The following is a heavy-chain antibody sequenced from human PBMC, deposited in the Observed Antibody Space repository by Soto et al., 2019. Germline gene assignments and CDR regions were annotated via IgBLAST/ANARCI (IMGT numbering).Heavy chain of an antibody. CDR1: GFTFSSYS. V-gene: IGHV3-21*01. CDR3: ARNKPQMYSSSWYRDYYYYYMDV. J-gene: IGHJ6*03. Sequence: EVQLVESGGGLVKPGGSLRLSCAASGFTFSSYSMNWVRQAPGKGLEWVSSISSSSSYIYYADSVKGRFTISRDNAKNSLYLQMNSLRAEDTAVYYCARNKPQMYSSSWYRDYYYYYMDVWGKGTTVTVSS. CDR2: ISSSSSYI. D-gene: IGHD6-13*01.